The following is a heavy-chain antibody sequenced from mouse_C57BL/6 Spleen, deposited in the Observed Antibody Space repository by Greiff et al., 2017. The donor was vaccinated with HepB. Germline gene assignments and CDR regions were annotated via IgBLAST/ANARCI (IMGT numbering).Heavy chain of an antibody. J-gene: IGHJ2*01. V-gene: IGHV1-59*01. Sequence: QVQLQQPGAELVRPGTSVKLSCKASGYTFTSYWMHWVKRRPGQGLEWIGVIDPSDSYTNYNQKFKGKATLTVDTPSSTAYMQLSSLTSEDSAVYYCARTVVEYCFDYWGQGTTLTVSS. D-gene: IGHD1-1*01. CDR1: GYTFTSYW. CDR3: ARTVVEYCFDY. CDR2: IDPSDSYT.